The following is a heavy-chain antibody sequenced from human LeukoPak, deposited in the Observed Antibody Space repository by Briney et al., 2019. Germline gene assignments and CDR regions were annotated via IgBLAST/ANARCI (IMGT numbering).Heavy chain of an antibody. CDR2: IYYSGST. V-gene: IGHV4-31*03. Sequence: SETLSLTCTVSGGSISSGGYYWSWIRQHPGKGLEWIGNIYYSGSTYYNPSLKSRVTISVDTSKNQFSLKLSSVTAADTAVYYCAIVGDSVATLCFHYWGRGPVV. D-gene: IGHD5-12*01. CDR3: AIVGDSVATLCFHY. J-gene: IGHJ4*02. CDR1: GGSISSGGYY.